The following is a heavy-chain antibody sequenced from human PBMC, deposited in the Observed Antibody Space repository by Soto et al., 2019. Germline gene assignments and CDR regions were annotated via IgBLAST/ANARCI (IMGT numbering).Heavy chain of an antibody. J-gene: IGHJ6*02. CDR2: IYYSGST. V-gene: IGHV4-59*01. CDR3: ARASGYTNYYYYGMDV. CDR1: GGSISSYY. D-gene: IGHD3-22*01. Sequence: NPSETLSLTCTVSGGSISSYYWSWIRQPPGKGLEWIGYIYYSGSTNYNPSLKSRVTISVDTSKNQFSLKLSSVTAADTAVYYCARASGYTNYYYYGMDVWGQGTTVTVSS.